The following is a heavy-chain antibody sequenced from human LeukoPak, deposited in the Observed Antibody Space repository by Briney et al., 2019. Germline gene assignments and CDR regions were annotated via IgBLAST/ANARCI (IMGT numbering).Heavy chain of an antibody. CDR2: INPNSGGT. V-gene: IGHV1-2*02. CDR1: GYTFTGYY. J-gene: IGHJ5*02. D-gene: IGHD2-15*01. Sequence: ASVKVSCKASGYTFTGYYMRWVRQAPGQGLEWMGWINPNSGGTNYAQKFQGRVTMTRDTSISTAYMELSRLRSDDTAVYYCARERVCSGGSCYAGNNWFDPWGQGTLVTVSS. CDR3: ARERVCSGGSCYAGNNWFDP.